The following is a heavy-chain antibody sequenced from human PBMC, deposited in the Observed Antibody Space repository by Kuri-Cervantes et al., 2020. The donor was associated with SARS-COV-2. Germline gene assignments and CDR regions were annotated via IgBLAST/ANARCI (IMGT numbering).Heavy chain of an antibody. J-gene: IGHJ6*02. CDR3: ARGLTMDLTNTTNYYGMDV. CDR1: GVTCSSYS. CDR2: ISSSSSTI. Sequence: GESLKISCAASGVTCSSYSMNWVRQAPGKGLEWVSYISSSSSTIYYADSVKGRFTISRDNAKNSLYLQMNSLRAEDTAVYYCARGLTMDLTNTTNYYGMDVWGQGTTVTVSS. D-gene: IGHD3-10*01. V-gene: IGHV3-48*01.